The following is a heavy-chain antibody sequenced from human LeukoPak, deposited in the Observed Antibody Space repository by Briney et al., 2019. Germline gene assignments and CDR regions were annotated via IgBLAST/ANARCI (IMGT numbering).Heavy chain of an antibody. J-gene: IGHJ3*02. CDR1: GYTFTSYG. CDR2: ISAYNGNT. V-gene: IGHV1-18*01. Sequence: ASVKVSCMASGYTFTSYGISWVRQAPGQGLEWMGWISAYNGNTNYAQKLQGRVTMTTDTSTSTAYMELRSLRSDDTAVYYCASPTETTVDAFDIWGQGTMVTVSS. D-gene: IGHD4-17*01. CDR3: ASPTETTVDAFDI.